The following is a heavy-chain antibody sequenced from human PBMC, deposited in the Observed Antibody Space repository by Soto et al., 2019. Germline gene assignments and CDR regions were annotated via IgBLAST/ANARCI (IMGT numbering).Heavy chain of an antibody. J-gene: IGHJ4*02. CDR2: IYYIENT. CDR1: GGSISSSSNH. CDR3: ATHPPYGPLDH. Sequence: QLQLQESGPGLVKPSETLSLTCTVSGGSISSSSNHWGWIRQPPGKWLEWIGNIYYIENTYYNPSLKSRVTISVDTSKNQFSLRLTSVTAADTAVYYCATHPPYGPLDHWGQGTLVTVSS. V-gene: IGHV4-39*01. D-gene: IGHD4-17*01.